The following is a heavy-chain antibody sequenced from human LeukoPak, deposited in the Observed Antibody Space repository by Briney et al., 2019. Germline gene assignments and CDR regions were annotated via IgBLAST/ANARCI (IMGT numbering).Heavy chain of an antibody. J-gene: IGHJ4*02. D-gene: IGHD6-25*01. CDR2: ISGSGGST. CDR3: ARENQRSSGSAGFFDY. Sequence: GGSLRLSCAASGFTFSNYAMSWVRQAPGKGLEWVSAISGSGGSTYYADSVKGRFTISRDNSKNTLDVQMNSLRGEDTAVYYCARENQRSSGSAGFFDYWGQGALVTVSS. V-gene: IGHV3-23*01. CDR1: GFTFSNYA.